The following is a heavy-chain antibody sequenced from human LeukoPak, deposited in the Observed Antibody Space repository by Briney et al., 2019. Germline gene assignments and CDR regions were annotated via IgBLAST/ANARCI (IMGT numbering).Heavy chain of an antibody. CDR3: AKWGDYDILTGYYDPDY. V-gene: IGHV3-23*01. Sequence: PGGSLRLSCAASGFTVSNYAMYWVRQAPGKGLEWVSAIGGRDDSTYYADSVKGRLTISRDTSKNTLFLQMNSLRAEDTAVYYCAKWGDYDILTGYYDPDYWGQGTLVTVSS. J-gene: IGHJ4*02. D-gene: IGHD3-9*01. CDR1: GFTVSNYA. CDR2: IGGRDDST.